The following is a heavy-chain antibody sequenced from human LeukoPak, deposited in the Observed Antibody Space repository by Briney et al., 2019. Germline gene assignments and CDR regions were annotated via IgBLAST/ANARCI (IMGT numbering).Heavy chain of an antibody. CDR1: GFTFSNYM. CDR2: IKSDGITI. V-gene: IGHV3-74*01. D-gene: IGHD2-2*01. CDR3: AKPSS. Sequence: GGSLRLSCAASGFTFSNYMMHWVRQAPGKGLVWVSRIKSDGITITYADSVKGRFTISRDNSKNTLYLQMNSLRAEDTAVYYCAKPSSWGQGTLVTVSS. J-gene: IGHJ5*02.